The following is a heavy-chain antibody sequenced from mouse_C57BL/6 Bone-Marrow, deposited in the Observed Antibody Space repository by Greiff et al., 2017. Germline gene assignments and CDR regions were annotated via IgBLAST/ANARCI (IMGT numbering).Heavy chain of an antibody. CDR1: GFTFSSYT. Sequence: EVKLMESGGGLVKPGGSLKLSCAASGFTFSSYTMSWVRQTPEKRLEWVATISGGGGNTYYPDSVKGRVTISRDNAKNTLYLQMSSLRSEDTALYYCARPGSVDYWGQGTTLTVSS. D-gene: IGHD4-1*01. J-gene: IGHJ2*01. CDR2: ISGGGGNT. CDR3: ARPGSVDY. V-gene: IGHV5-9*01.